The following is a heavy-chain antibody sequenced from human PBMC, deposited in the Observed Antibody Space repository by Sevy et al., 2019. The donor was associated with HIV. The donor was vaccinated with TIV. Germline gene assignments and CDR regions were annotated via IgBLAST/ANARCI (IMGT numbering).Heavy chain of an antibody. V-gene: IGHV6-1*01. J-gene: IGHJ5*02. Sequence: KQSQTLSLTYGISGDSVSSNGVAWNWIRQSPSRGLEWLGRTYYTSRWSSDYAASVKTRITINPDTSKNQFSLQLNSVTPEDTAVYYCARDYIGGSRGGEGFDPWGQGTLVTVSS. CDR1: GDSVSSNGVA. CDR3: ARDYIGGSRGGEGFDP. CDR2: TYYTSRWSS. D-gene: IGHD1-26*01.